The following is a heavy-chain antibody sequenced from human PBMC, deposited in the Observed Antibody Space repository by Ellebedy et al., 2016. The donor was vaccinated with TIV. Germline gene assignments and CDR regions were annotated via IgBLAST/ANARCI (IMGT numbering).Heavy chain of an antibody. CDR2: INPNSGGT. J-gene: IGHJ4*02. D-gene: IGHD6-13*01. V-gene: IGHV1-2*02. Sequence: ASVKVSCKASGYTFTGYYMHWVRQAPGQGLEWMGWINPNSGGTNYAQKFQGRVTMTRDTSISTAYMELSRLRSDDKAVYYCARGGSSTWYAPGAYWGQGTLVTVSS. CDR1: GYTFTGYY. CDR3: ARGGSSTWYAPGAY.